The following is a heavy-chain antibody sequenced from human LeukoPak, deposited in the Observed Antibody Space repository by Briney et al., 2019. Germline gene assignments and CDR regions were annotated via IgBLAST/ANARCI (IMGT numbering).Heavy chain of an antibody. Sequence: GGSLRLSCAASGFTFDDYAMHWVRQAPGKGLEWVSLISGDGGSTYYADSVKGRFTISRDNSKNSLYPQMNSLRTEDTALYYCAKSDRDPGAAYYFDYWGQGTLVTVSS. CDR3: AKSDRDPGAAYYFDY. D-gene: IGHD2-15*01. CDR2: ISGDGGST. CDR1: GFTFDDYA. V-gene: IGHV3-43*02. J-gene: IGHJ4*02.